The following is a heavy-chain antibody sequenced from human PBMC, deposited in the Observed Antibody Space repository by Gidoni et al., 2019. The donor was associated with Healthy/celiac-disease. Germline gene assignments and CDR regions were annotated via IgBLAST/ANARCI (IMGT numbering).Heavy chain of an antibody. Sequence: QVQLVQSGAEVKKPGSSVKVSCTASGGTFRSYAISWVRQAPGQGLEWMGGIIPSVGTSIYAQKFPGRVTITADESTSTAYMELSSLRSEDTAVYYCASEYCSSTSCYPFDYWGQGTLVTVSS. D-gene: IGHD2-2*01. V-gene: IGHV1-69*01. CDR3: ASEYCSSTSCYPFDY. CDR2: IIPSVGTS. CDR1: GGTFRSYA. J-gene: IGHJ4*02.